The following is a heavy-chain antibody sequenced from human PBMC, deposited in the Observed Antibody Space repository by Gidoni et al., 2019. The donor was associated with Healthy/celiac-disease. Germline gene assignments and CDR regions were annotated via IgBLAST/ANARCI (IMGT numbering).Heavy chain of an antibody. CDR2: IIPIFGTA. Sequence: QVQLVQSGAEVTKPGSSVKVSCKASGGTFSSHAISLVRQAPGQGLEWMGGIIPIFGTANYAQKFQGRVTITADESTSTAYMELSSLRSEDTAVYYCARDVWEYSSRHWYYYYMDVWGKGTTVTVSS. V-gene: IGHV1-69*01. CDR3: ARDVWEYSSRHWYYYYMDV. CDR1: GGTFSSHA. J-gene: IGHJ6*03. D-gene: IGHD6-6*01.